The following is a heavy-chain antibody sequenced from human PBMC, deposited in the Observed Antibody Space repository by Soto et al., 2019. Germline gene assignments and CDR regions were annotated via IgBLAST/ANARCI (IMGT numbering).Heavy chain of an antibody. J-gene: IGHJ6*02. CDR1: GFTFSSYG. V-gene: IGHV3-33*01. D-gene: IGHD7-27*01. CDR2: IWYEGSNK. CDR3: ARFTQTELGAPYYYYGMDV. Sequence: PGGSLRLSCAASGFTFSSYGMHWVRQAPGKGLEWVAVIWYEGSNKYYADSVKGRFTISRDNSKNTLYLQMNSLRAEDTAVYYCARFTQTELGAPYYYYGMDVWGQGTTVTVSS.